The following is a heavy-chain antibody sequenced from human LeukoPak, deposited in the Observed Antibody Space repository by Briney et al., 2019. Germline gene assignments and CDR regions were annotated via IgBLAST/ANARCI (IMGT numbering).Heavy chain of an antibody. D-gene: IGHD6-25*01. V-gene: IGHV3-30*18. CDR2: ISYDGSNK. Sequence: GGSLRLSCAASGFTFSSYGMHWVRPAPGKGLEWVAVISYDGSNKYYADSVKGRFTISRDNSKNTLYLQMNSLRAEDTAVYYCAKDQATAGYYGMDVWGKGTTVTVSS. CDR1: GFTFSSYG. J-gene: IGHJ6*04. CDR3: AKDQATAGYYGMDV.